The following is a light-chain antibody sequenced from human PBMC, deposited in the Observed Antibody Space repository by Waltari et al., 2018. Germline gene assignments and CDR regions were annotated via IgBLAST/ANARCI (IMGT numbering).Light chain of an antibody. V-gene: IGKV3-15*01. J-gene: IGKJ1*01. CDR3: QQSYSTPRT. CDR2: GAS. CDR1: QSISTN. Sequence: IVMTQSPATLSVSPGERATPSCRASQSISTNLAWFQEKPGQAPRLLIYGASTRATGVPARFSGSGSGTYFTLVISSLQPEDFATYYCQQSYSTPRTFGQGTKVEIK.